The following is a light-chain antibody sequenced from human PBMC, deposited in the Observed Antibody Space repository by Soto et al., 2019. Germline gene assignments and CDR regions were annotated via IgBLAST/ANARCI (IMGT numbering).Light chain of an antibody. CDR2: DAS. CDR1: QSVSSY. Sequence: EIVLTQSPATLSLSPGERATLSCRASQSVSSYLAWYQQKPGQAPRLLIYDASSRATGIPARFSGSGSGTDFTLTISSLEPEDFAVYHCQQRSNWPPVTFGQGTRLEIK. CDR3: QQRSNWPPVT. J-gene: IGKJ5*01. V-gene: IGKV3-11*01.